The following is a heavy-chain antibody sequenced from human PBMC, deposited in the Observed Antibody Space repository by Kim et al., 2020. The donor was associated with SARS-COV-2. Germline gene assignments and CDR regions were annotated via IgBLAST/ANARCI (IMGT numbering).Heavy chain of an antibody. J-gene: IGHJ3*02. D-gene: IGHD1-26*01. CDR1: GFSFSDYD. V-gene: IGHV3-48*02. Sequence: GGSLRLSCATSGFSFSDYDMNWVRLPPGKGLEWLSFITKNSATIYSADSVKGRFTVSRDNAKNSLYLHMNSLRDADTVVYSCVCDRWVGAFVIW. CDR3: VCDRWVGAFVI. CDR2: ITKNSATI.